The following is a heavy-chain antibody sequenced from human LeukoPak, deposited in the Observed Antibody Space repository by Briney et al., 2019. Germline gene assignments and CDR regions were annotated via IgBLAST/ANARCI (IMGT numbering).Heavy chain of an antibody. V-gene: IGHV3-7*01. CDR2: IKQDGSER. Sequence: GGSLRLSWAASGFTFSSYWMSWVRQAPGKGLEWVANIKQDGSERYYVDSVKGRFTISRDNAKNSLYLQMNSLRAEDTAVYYCARWYRDELARLIDYGMDVWGQGTTVTVSS. CDR1: GFTFSSYW. D-gene: IGHD6-13*01. CDR3: ARWYRDELARLIDYGMDV. J-gene: IGHJ6*02.